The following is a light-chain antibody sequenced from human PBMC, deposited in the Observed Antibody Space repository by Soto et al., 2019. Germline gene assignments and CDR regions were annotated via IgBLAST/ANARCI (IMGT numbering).Light chain of an antibody. Sequence: VVMTRSPLCRTVTLGERASIWGRARETVLYSDGKTYLNWFQQRPGQSPRRXIFEVSNRDSGVPDRFCGSASGTDFTLKISSVEAEDVGVYYCMKGSHWPGTCGQGTKVDIK. V-gene: IGKV2-30*01. CDR2: EVS. CDR3: MKGSHWPGT. J-gene: IGKJ1*01. CDR1: ETVLYSDGKTY.